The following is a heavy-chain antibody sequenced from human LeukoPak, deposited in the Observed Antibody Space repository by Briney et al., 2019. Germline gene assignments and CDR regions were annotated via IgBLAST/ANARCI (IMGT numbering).Heavy chain of an antibody. CDR2: FDVAETDT. CDR3: SSSGVEEWQGLHF. CDR1: RYTLSELS. D-gene: IGHD3-3*01. J-gene: IGHJ4*02. Sequence: GASVKVSCKVSRYTLSELSMHWVRQSPGKGLEWMGGFDVAETDTIYAQKFQGRVTMTEDTSTDTAYMELNSLSSEDTAVYYCSSSGVEEWQGLHFWGQGTLVTVSS. V-gene: IGHV1-24*01.